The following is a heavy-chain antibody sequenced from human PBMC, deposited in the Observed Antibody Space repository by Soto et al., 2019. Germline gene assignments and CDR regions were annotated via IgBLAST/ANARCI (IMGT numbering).Heavy chain of an antibody. J-gene: IGHJ4*02. CDR1: GFTFSSYA. CDR2: ISYDGSNK. V-gene: IGHV3-30-3*01. D-gene: IGHD1-7*01. Sequence: PGGSLRLSCAASGFTFSSYAMHWVRQAPGKGLEWVAVISYDGSNKYYADSVKGRFTISRDNSKNTLYLQMNSLRAEDTAVYYCARDSELELAPGLDYCGQGTLVTVAS. CDR3: ARDSELELAPGLDY.